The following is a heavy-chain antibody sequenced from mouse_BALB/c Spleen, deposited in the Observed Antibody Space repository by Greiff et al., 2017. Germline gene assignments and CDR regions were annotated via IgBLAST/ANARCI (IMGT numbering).Heavy chain of an antibody. CDR2: ISSGGGST. J-gene: IGHJ4*01. V-gene: IGHV5-12-1*01. CDR3: ARLLTGGMDY. Sequence: EVQLVESGGGLVKPGGSLKLSCAASGFAFSSYDMSWVRQTPEKRLEWVAYISSGGGSTYYPDTVKGRFTISRDNAKNTLYLQMSSLKSEDTAMYYCARLLTGGMDYWGQGTSVTVSS. CDR1: GFAFSSYD. D-gene: IGHD1-1*01.